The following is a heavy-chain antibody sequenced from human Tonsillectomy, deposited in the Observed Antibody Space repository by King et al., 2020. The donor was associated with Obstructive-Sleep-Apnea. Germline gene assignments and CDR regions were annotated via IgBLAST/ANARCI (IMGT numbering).Heavy chain of an antibody. V-gene: IGHV3-53*04. D-gene: IGHD3-22*01. CDR2: VYSGDST. CDR1: GFTVSNKY. J-gene: IGHJ4*02. Sequence: VQLVESGGGLVQPGGSLRLSCAASGFTVSNKYMSWVRQAPGKRLEWVSVVYSGDSTYYADSVKGRFNISRHLSENTLYLQMNSLTPAETAMYYCARHFSDTSGHYSGLMENWGQGTLVTVSS. CDR3: ARHFSDTSGHYSGLMEN.